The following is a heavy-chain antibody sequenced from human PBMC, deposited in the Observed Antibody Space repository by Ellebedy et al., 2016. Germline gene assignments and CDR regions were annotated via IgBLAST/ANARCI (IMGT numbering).Heavy chain of an antibody. CDR2: FDPEDGET. J-gene: IGHJ6*02. D-gene: IGHD3-10*01. V-gene: IGHV1-24*01. CDR1: GYTLTELS. Sequence: ASVKVSCXVSGYTLTELSMHWVRQAPGKGLEWMGGFDPEDGETIYAQKFQGRVTMTEDTSTDTAYMELSSLRSEDTAVYYCATGNGSGSYRPWEYYYYYGMDVWGQGTTVTVSS. CDR3: ATGNGSGSYRPWEYYYYYGMDV.